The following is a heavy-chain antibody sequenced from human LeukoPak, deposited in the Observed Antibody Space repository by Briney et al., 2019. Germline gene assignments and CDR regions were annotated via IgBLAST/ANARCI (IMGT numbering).Heavy chain of an antibody. V-gene: IGHV3-48*02. Sequence: GGSLRLSCAASGFTLSSYSMNWVRQAPGKGLEWVSYISSSSTNIYYADSVKGRFTISRDNAKNSLYLQMNSPRDEDTAVYYCEGHNYGGPFDYWGLGTLVTVSS. CDR3: EGHNYGGPFDY. CDR1: GFTLSSYS. J-gene: IGHJ4*02. CDR2: ISSSSTNI. D-gene: IGHD4/OR15-4a*01.